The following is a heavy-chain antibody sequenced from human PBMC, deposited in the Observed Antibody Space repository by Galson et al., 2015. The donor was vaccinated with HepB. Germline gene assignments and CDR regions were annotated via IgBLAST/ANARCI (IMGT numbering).Heavy chain of an antibody. CDR2: INPNSGGT. V-gene: IGHV1-2*04. J-gene: IGHJ6*02. CDR1: GYTLTGYY. Sequence: SVKVSCKASGYTLTGYYMHWGRQAPGQGLEWMGWINPNSGGTNYAQKFQGWVTMTRDTSISTAYMELSRLRSDDTAVYYCARDTQQLVRGGDYYYGMDVWGQGTTVTVSS. CDR3: ARDTQQLVRGGDYYYGMDV. D-gene: IGHD6-13*01.